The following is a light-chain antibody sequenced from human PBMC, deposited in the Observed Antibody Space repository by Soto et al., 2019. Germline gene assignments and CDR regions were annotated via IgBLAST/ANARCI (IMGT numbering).Light chain of an antibody. J-gene: IGKJ4*01. CDR3: QQRHNWPLT. Sequence: GCTQTPGTLSLSPGERAPLSRMASQSVSNDLAWYQRKPGQSPRLLIYDASNRAAGIPARFSGSGSGTDFTLTISGLEPEDFAVYYCQQRHNWPLTFGGGAKVDVK. CDR2: DAS. CDR1: QSVSND. V-gene: IGKV3-11*01.